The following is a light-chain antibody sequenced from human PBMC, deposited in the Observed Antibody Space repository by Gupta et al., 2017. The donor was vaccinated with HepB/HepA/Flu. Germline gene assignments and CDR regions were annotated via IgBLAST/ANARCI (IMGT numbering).Light chain of an antibody. J-gene: IGLJ3*02. CDR3: ALYWGSGVWV. CDR1: SGSVSTSHY. V-gene: IGLV8-61*01. CDR2: STN. Sequence: QPVVTQAPSFSVSPGGTVTVTCGLSSGSVSTSHYPSWHQQTPGQAPRTLTHSTNTRSAGVPDRFSGSILGNKAALTITGAQADDESDYYCALYWGSGVWVFGGGTKVTVL.